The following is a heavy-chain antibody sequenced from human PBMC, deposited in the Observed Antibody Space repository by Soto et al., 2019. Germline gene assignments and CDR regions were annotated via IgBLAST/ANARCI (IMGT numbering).Heavy chain of an antibody. Sequence: PGESKKISCKGSGYSITSYWIGWVRQQTGKGLEWMGIIYPGDSDTRYSPSFQGQVTISADKSISTAYLQWSSLKASDTAMYYCARFSITMVRGVNDAFDIWGQGTMVTVSS. V-gene: IGHV5-51*01. CDR2: IYPGDSDT. CDR1: GYSITSYW. CDR3: ARFSITMVRGVNDAFDI. D-gene: IGHD3-10*01. J-gene: IGHJ3*02.